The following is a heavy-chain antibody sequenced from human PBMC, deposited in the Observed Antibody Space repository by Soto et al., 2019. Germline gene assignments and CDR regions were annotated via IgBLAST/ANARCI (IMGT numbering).Heavy chain of an antibody. CDR3: AREGLETIAVAGNFDY. D-gene: IGHD6-19*01. Sequence: SQTLSLTCAISGDSVSSNSAAWNWIRQSPSRGLEWLGRTYYRSKWYNDYAVSVKSRITINPDTSKNQFSLQLNSVTPEDTAVYYCAREGLETIAVAGNFDYWGQGTLVTVSS. CDR1: GDSVSSNSAA. CDR2: TYYRSKWYN. J-gene: IGHJ4*02. V-gene: IGHV6-1*01.